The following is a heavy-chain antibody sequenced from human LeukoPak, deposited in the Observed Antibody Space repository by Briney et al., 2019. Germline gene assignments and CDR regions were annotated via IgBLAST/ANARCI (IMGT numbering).Heavy chain of an antibody. V-gene: IGHV4-59*01. CDR1: GDSTSSYD. CDR3: ASHGGTFDP. CDR2: AYHRGNT. J-gene: IGHJ5*02. Sequence: PETLSLTCTLSGDSTSSYDGSWIRHPPGEGLEWVGYAYHRGNTNYNPPPKSRVTIPVATPASQFSLILSSVTAADTAIYFCASHGGTFDPWGQGILVTVSS. D-gene: IGHD4-23*01.